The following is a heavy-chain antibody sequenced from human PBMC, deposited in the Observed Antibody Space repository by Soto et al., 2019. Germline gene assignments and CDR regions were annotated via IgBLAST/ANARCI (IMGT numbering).Heavy chain of an antibody. CDR1: GFTFSSYA. J-gene: IGHJ4*02. D-gene: IGHD1-26*01. V-gene: IGHV3-30-3*01. CDR2: ISYDGSNK. CDR3: ASLVGATTLYGFDY. Sequence: QVQLVESGGGVVQPGRSLRLSCAASGFTFSSYAMHWVRQSPGKALEWVAVISYDGSNKYYADSVKGRFTISRDNSKNTLYLQMNSLRAEDTAVYYCASLVGATTLYGFDYWGQGTLVTVSS.